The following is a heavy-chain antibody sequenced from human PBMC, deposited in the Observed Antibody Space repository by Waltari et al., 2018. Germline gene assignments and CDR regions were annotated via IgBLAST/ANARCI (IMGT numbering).Heavy chain of an antibody. CDR3: ARARDLLGQKVYDSSAQGGFDP. D-gene: IGHD3-22*01. Sequence: QVQLQESGPGLVKPSETLSLTCTVSGGSISSYYWSWIRQPPGKGLEWIGYIYYSGSTNYNPSLKSRVTISVDTSKNQCSLKLSSVTAADTAVYYCARARDLLGQKVYDSSAQGGFDPWGQGTLVTVSS. CDR2: IYYSGST. J-gene: IGHJ5*02. V-gene: IGHV4-59*01. CDR1: GGSISSYY.